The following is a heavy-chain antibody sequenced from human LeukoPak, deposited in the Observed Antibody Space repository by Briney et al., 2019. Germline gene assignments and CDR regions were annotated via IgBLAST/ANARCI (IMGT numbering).Heavy chain of an antibody. Sequence: SETLSLTCTVSGGSISSSSHFWDWIRQAPGKGLEWIGTIYYSGSTYYSPSLKSRVTISVDTSKNKFYLKLSSVTAADTAVYYCARHLEYVSSWKGYYFDYWGQGTLVTVSS. CDR1: GGSISSSSHF. V-gene: IGHV4-39*01. CDR2: IYYSGST. CDR3: ARHLEYVSSWKGYYFDY. D-gene: IGHD6-13*01. J-gene: IGHJ4*02.